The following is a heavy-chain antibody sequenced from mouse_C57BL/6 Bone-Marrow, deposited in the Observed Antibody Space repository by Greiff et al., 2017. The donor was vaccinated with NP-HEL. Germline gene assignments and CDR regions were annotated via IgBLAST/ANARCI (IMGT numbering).Heavy chain of an antibody. CDR1: GFTFSSYA. CDR2: ISSGGDYI. J-gene: IGHJ1*03. V-gene: IGHV5-9-1*02. Sequence: EVKLMESGEGLVKPGGSLKLSCAASGFTFSSYAMSWVRQTPEKRLEWVAYISSGGDYIYYADTVKGRFTISRDNARNTLYLQMSSLKSEDTAMYYCTRVYGNYVGYWYFDVWGTGTTVTVSS. D-gene: IGHD2-1*01. CDR3: TRVYGNYVGYWYFDV.